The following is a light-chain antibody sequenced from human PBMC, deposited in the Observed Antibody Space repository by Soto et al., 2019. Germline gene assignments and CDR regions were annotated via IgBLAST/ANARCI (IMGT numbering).Light chain of an antibody. CDR2: DAS. J-gene: IGKJ3*01. V-gene: IGKV1-13*02. CDR3: QQFNSYPPLAT. CDR1: QGISSA. Sequence: AIQLTQSPSSLSASVGDRVTITCRASQGISSALAWYQQKPGKAPKLLIYDASSLESGVPSRFSVSGSGTDFTLTISSLQPEDFATYYCQQFNSYPPLATFGPGTKVDIK.